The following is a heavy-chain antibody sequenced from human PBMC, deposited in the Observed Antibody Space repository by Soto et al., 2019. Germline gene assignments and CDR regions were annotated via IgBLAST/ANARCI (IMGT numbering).Heavy chain of an antibody. D-gene: IGHD6-6*01. V-gene: IGHV1-69*13. Sequence: SVKVSCKASGGTFSSYSISWVRQAPGQGLEWMGGIIPIFGTANYAQKFQGRVTITADESTSTAYMELSSLRSEDTAVYYCAIEYSSSPPYYPIGYWGQRTLVTVSS. CDR2: IIPIFGTA. CDR3: AIEYSSSPPYYPIGY. CDR1: GGTFSSYS. J-gene: IGHJ4*02.